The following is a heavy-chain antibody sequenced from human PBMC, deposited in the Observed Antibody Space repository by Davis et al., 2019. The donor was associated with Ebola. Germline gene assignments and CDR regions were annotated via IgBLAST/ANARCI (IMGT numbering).Heavy chain of an antibody. CDR1: GYTFTGYY. Sequence: ASVKVSCKASGYTFTGYYMHWVRQAPGQGLEWMGWINPNSGGTNYAQKFQGRVTMTRDTSISTAYMELRSLRSDDTAVYYCARDRGAVAASGYFDYWGQGTLVTVSS. V-gene: IGHV1-2*02. J-gene: IGHJ4*02. CDR3: ARDRGAVAASGYFDY. CDR2: INPNSGGT. D-gene: IGHD6-19*01.